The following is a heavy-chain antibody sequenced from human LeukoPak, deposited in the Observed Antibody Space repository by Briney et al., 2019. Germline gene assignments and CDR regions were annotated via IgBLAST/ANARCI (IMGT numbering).Heavy chain of an antibody. J-gene: IGHJ5*01. V-gene: IGHV3-30*18. CDR1: GFTLSAYG. CDR2: IAYDGRNS. CDR3: AKNRIPTAITPDS. D-gene: IGHD2-2*02. Sequence: SGMPLRLSCGASGFTLSAYGVHWIRQAPGKGLEWLAVIAYDGRNSYYADSVKGRFTISRDNSKNTVFLQMNSLRVEDTAVYHCAKNRIPTAITPDSWGQGTLVTVSS.